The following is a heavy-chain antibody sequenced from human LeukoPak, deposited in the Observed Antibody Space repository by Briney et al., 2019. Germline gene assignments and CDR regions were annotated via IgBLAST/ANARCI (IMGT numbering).Heavy chain of an antibody. D-gene: IGHD4-23*01. V-gene: IGHV1-69*13. CDR2: IIPIFGTA. Sequence: GASVKVSCKASGYTFTSYGISWVRQAPGQGLEWMGGIIPIFGTANYAQKFQGRVTITADESTSTAYMELSSLRSEDTAVYYCAREKPYGGNDYWGQGTLVTVSS. CDR3: AREKPYGGNDY. J-gene: IGHJ4*02. CDR1: GYTFTSYG.